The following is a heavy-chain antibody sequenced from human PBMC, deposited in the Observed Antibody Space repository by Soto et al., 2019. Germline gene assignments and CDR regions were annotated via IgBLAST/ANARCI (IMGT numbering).Heavy chain of an antibody. CDR3: ARSPYCGTECNSGYLDF. CDR1: GFVVSRNY. V-gene: IGHV3-53*01. Sequence: EVQLVESGGGLIQPGGSLRLSCATSGFVVSRNYMHWVRQAPGKGLEWVAVMYSDGKTYYAESVKGRFTISRDNSKSTVFLHMKSLTAEDTAVYYCARSPYCGTECNSGYLDFWGKGSLVTVSS. CDR2: MYSDGKT. J-gene: IGHJ4*02. D-gene: IGHD2-21*01.